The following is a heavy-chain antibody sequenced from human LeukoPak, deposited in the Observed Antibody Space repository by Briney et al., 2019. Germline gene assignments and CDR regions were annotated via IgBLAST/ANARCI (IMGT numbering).Heavy chain of an antibody. J-gene: IGHJ4*02. V-gene: IGHV3-9*01. CDR3: AKAPVSGGSSAYYFDY. D-gene: IGHD2-15*01. CDR1: GFTFDDYA. CDR2: ISWNSGSI. Sequence: GRSLRLSCAASGFTFDDYAMHWVRQAPGKGQEWVSGISWNSGSIGYADSVKGRFTISRDNAKNSLYLQMNSLRAEDTALYYCAKAPVSGGSSAYYFDYWGQGTLVTVSS.